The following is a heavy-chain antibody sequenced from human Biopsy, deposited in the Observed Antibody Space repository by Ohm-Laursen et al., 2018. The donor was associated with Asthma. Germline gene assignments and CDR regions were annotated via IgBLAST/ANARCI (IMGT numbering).Heavy chain of an antibody. J-gene: IGHJ5*02. CDR3: ARGQKSAGDQWLDA. CDR1: GYTFIGCH. V-gene: IGHV1-2*06. D-gene: IGHD6-13*01. CDR2: INPNSGGT. Sequence: GASVKVSCKASGYTFIGCHIHWMRQAPGQGLEWMGRINPNSGGTNYAQKFQGRVTMTRDTSISTAYMEVSRLRSDDTAVYYCARGQKSAGDQWLDAWGQGTLVTVSS.